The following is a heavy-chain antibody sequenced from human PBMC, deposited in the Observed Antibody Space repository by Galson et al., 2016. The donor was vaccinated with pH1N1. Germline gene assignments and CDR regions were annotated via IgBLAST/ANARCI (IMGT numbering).Heavy chain of an antibody. J-gene: IGHJ4*01. Sequence: SVKVSCKASGGTFSSFGISWVRQAPGQGLEWMGGIIGMFAKTNYAQKFQGRVTITADELTSTAYMDLSRLTSEDTAVYYCARSPGYMVTALDNWGHGTRVTGSS. CDR2: IIGMFAKT. V-gene: IGHV1-69*13. D-gene: IGHD2-21*02. CDR1: GGTFSSFG. CDR3: ARSPGYMVTALDN.